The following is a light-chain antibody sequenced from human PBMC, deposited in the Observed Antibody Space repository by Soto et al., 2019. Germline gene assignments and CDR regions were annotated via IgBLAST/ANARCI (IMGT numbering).Light chain of an antibody. V-gene: IGKV3-20*01. CDR2: GAS. J-gene: IGKJ1*01. CDR1: QTVSSAR. Sequence: EIVLTQSPGTLSLSPGERATLSCRASQTVSSARLAWFQQKPGQAPRLLIYGASSRAPGIPDRFSGSGSETDFTLTITRLESEDFAVYSCHQYGSSPWTVGQGTKVDIK. CDR3: HQYGSSPWT.